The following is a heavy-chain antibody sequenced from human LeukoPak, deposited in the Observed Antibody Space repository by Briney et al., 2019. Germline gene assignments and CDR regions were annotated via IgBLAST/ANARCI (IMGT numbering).Heavy chain of an antibody. V-gene: IGHV4-59*01. D-gene: IGHD6-19*01. CDR3: AKTLAVAGTHDAFDI. CDR2: VHHSGTS. CDR1: GGSITSSH. J-gene: IGHJ3*02. Sequence: SGTLSLTCTVSGGSITSSHWSWVRRSPGKGLEWIGYVHHSGTSSYNPSLESRVTISLDTSKSQFSLTLESVTAADTALYYCAKTLAVAGTHDAFDIWGQGTMVTVSS.